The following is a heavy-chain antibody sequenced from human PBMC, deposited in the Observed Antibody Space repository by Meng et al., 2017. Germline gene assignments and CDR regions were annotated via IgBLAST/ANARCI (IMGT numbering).Heavy chain of an antibody. CDR2: IYYSGST. Sequence: VPLHVSGPGLLTPSQTLSLPCPVSGGSISSGGYYWSWIRQHPGKGLEWIGYIYYSGSTYYNPSLKSRVTISVDTSKNQFSLKLSSVTAADTAVYYCASKGGLSTYNWFDPWGQGTLVTVSS. J-gene: IGHJ5*02. D-gene: IGHD5-12*01. V-gene: IGHV4-31*03. CDR3: ASKGGLSTYNWFDP. CDR1: GGSISSGGYY.